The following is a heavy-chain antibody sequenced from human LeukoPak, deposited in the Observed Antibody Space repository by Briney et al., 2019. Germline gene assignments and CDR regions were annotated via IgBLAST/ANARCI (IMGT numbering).Heavy chain of an antibody. CDR3: ARVNTYYDFWSGYLDY. D-gene: IGHD3-3*01. Sequence: GGSLRLSCAASGFTFSSYEMNWVRQAPGKGLEWVSYISSSGSTIYYADSVKGRFTISRDNAKNSLYLQMNNLTAEDTAVYYCARVNTYYDFWSGYLDYWGQGTLVTVSS. J-gene: IGHJ4*02. CDR1: GFTFSSYE. CDR2: ISSSGSTI. V-gene: IGHV3-48*03.